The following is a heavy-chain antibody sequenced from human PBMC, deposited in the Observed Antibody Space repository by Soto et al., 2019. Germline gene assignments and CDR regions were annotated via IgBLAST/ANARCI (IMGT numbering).Heavy chain of an antibody. V-gene: IGHV3-74*01. CDR1: GFTSSSYW. D-gene: IGHD5-12*01. CDR3: ERALRGYRAVSPRDYFDY. J-gene: IGHJ4*02. CDR2: INSDGSST. Sequence: PGGSLRLSCAASGFTSSSYWLHWVRQAPGKGLMWVSRINSDGSSTSYADSVKGRFTISRDNAKNTLYLQMNSLRAEDTAVYYCERALRGYRAVSPRDYFDYWGKGTLVTVSS.